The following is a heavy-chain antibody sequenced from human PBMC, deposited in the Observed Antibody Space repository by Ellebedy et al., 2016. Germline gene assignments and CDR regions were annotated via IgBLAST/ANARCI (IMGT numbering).Heavy chain of an antibody. CDR2: IYTSGST. CDR3: ARAPAPGTSSHYYFYSLEV. Sequence: SETLSLTXTVSGGSIGRYFWSWIRQPAGKGLEWIGRIYTSGSTNYNPSLKSRITTSVDTSKNQFSLKLSSVTAADTAVYYCARAPAPGTSSHYYFYSLEVWGKGTTVTVSS. D-gene: IGHD3-10*01. CDR1: GGSIGRYF. V-gene: IGHV4-4*07. J-gene: IGHJ6*03.